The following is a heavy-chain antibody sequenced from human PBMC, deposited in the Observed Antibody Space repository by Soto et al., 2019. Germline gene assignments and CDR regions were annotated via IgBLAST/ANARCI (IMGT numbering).Heavy chain of an antibody. CDR2: ISARGGSS. V-gene: IGHV3-23*01. J-gene: IGHJ4*02. D-gene: IGHD5-12*01. CDR3: AKGSIEYSASVDN. Sequence: VQLLESGGGLVQPGGSLRLSCAASGFSFSSYAMVWVRQAPGKGLEWVPVISARGGSSYFADSVKGRFTISRDNSKNVLSLEMNSLRAEDTAIYFCAKGSIEYSASVDNWGQGTLVLVSS. CDR1: GFSFSSYA.